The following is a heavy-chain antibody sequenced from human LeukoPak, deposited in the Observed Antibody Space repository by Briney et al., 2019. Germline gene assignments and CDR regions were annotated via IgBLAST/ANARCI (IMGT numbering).Heavy chain of an antibody. V-gene: IGHV3-23*01. J-gene: IGHJ6*02. D-gene: IGHD3-10*01. CDR1: GFSLSSYS. CDR3: DSVGGGFTINRDNSKNTLYLKMNSLKAEDTAVYYCATKRGAGSYYYVVGYYYSMYV. CDR2: ISVSGGST. Sequence: GGSLTLSWPASGFSLSSYSMSWVRQPPGKGLEWVSSISVSGGSTYYAASRGGRFTPSRINSKNWLCLQMTCLLAAATAVYYADSVGGGFTINRDNSKNTLYLKMNSLKAEDTAVYYCATKRGAGSYYYVVGYYYSMYVWGQGTTGTVSS.